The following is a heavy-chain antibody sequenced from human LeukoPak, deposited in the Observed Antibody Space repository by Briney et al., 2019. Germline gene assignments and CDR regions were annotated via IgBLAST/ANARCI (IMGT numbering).Heavy chain of an antibody. Sequence: PGGSLRLSCAASGFTFSDYYTTWIRPAPGKGLEWVSYISSSGSTTHYADSVKGRFTISRDNAKNSLYVQMNNLRAEDTAVHYCARVPRSGGSIDYWGQGTLVTVSS. J-gene: IGHJ4*02. V-gene: IGHV3-11*01. D-gene: IGHD6-19*01. CDR1: GFTFSDYY. CDR2: ISSSGSTT. CDR3: ARVPRSGGSIDY.